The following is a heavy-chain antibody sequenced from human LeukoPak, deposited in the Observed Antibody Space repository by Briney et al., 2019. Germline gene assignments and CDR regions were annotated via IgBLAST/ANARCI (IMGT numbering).Heavy chain of an antibody. CDR1: GYTFTSYD. D-gene: IGHD3-9*01. CDR2: MNRNSGNT. CDR3: ARALRYVTGY. V-gene: IGHV1-8*01. Sequence: ASVKVSCKASGYTFTSYDINWVRQATGQGLEWMGWMNRNSGNTGYAQKFQGRVTMTRNTFISTAYMEVSSLRSEDTAVYYCARALRYVTGYWGQGTLVTVSS. J-gene: IGHJ4*02.